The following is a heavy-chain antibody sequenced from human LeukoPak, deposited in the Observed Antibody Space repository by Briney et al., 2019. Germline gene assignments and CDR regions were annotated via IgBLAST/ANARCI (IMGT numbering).Heavy chain of an antibody. V-gene: IGHV3-9*01. D-gene: IGHD2-21*02. CDR1: GFSFGGYA. CDR2: ISWNSGDI. J-gene: IGHJ2*01. CDR3: VKSGGYATAIRYFDL. Sequence: GGSLRLSCAASGFSFGGYALHWVRQAPGKGLEWVASISWNSGDIVHADSVKGRFTISRDNAKNSLYLQMDSLRTEDTALYYCVKSGGYATAIRYFDLWGRGTLITVSS.